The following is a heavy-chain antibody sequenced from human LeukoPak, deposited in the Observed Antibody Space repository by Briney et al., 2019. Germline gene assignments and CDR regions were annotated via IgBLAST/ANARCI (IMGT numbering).Heavy chain of an antibody. Sequence: ASVKVSCKASGGTFSSYTISWVRQAPGQGLEWMGRIIPILGIANYAQKFQGRVTITADKSTSTAYMELSSLGSEDTAVYYCARRSSALDAFDIWGQGTMVTVSS. J-gene: IGHJ3*02. CDR1: GGTFSSYT. CDR2: IIPILGIA. CDR3: ARRSSALDAFDI. D-gene: IGHD6-25*01. V-gene: IGHV1-69*02.